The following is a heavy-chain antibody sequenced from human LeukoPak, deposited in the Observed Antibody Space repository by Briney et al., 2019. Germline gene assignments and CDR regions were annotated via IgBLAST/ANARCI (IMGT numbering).Heavy chain of an antibody. CDR3: ANSGGIQLWFVY. J-gene: IGHJ4*02. CDR2: ISWNSGSI. V-gene: IGHV3-9*01. Sequence: PGRSLRLSCAASGSTFDDYAMHWVRQAPGKGLEWVSGISWNSGSIGYADSVKGRFTISRDNAKNSLYLQMNSLRAEDTALYYCANSGGIQLWFVYWGQGTLVTVSS. CDR1: GSTFDDYA. D-gene: IGHD5-18*01.